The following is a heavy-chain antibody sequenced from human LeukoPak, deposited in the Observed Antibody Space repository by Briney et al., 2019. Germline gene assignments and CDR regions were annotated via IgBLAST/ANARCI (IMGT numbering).Heavy chain of an antibody. CDR3: AREVGGDYVLDY. CDR2: ISYDGSNK. J-gene: IGHJ4*02. D-gene: IGHD4-17*01. Sequence: GRSLRLSCAASGFTFSSYTMHWVRQAPGKGLEWVAVISYDGSNKYYADSVKGRFTISRDNSKNTLFLQMNSLTTEDTAVYYCAREVGGDYVLDYWGQGALVTVSS. CDR1: GFTFSSYT. V-gene: IGHV3-30-3*01.